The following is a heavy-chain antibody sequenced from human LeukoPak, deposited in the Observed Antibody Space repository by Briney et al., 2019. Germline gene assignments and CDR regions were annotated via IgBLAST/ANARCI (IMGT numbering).Heavy chain of an antibody. CDR2: IYYSGST. Sequence: SETLSLTCTVSGRSMSSYYWSWIRQPPGKGLEWIGYIYYSGSTNYNPSLKSRVTISVDTSKNQFSLKLSSVTAADMAVYYCARDLASSGCYDYWGQATLVTVSS. CDR1: GRSMSSYY. D-gene: IGHD6-19*01. CDR3: ARDLASSGCYDY. J-gene: IGHJ4*02. V-gene: IGHV4-59*01.